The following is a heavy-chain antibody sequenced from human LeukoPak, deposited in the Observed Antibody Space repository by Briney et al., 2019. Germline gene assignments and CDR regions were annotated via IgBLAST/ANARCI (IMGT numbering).Heavy chain of an antibody. V-gene: IGHV3-48*01. CDR2: IPFSSSTI. CDR3: ARGYSSSWYFVFDY. D-gene: IGHD6-13*01. CDR1: RFTFSTYS. J-gene: IGHJ4*02. Sequence: PGGSLRLSCAASRFTFSTYSMNWVRQAPGKRLEWVSYIPFSSSTIYYADSVKGRFTISRDNAKNSLYLQMNSLRAEDTAVYYCARGYSSSWYFVFDYWGQGTLVTVSS.